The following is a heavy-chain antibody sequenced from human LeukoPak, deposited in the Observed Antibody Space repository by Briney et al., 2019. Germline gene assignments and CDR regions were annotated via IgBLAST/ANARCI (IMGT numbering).Heavy chain of an antibody. CDR3: ARGHTTADY. CDR1: GGSFSGYY. J-gene: IGHJ4*02. V-gene: IGHV4-34*01. Sequence: SETLPFTCAVYGGSFSGYYWSWIRQPPGKGLEWIGEINHSGSTNYNPSLKSRVTISVDTSKNQFSLKLSSVTAADTAVYYCARGHTTADYWGQGTLVTVSS. D-gene: IGHD4-17*01. CDR2: INHSGST.